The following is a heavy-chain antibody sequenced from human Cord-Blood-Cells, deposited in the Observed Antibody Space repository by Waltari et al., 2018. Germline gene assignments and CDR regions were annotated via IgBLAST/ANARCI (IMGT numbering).Heavy chain of an antibody. CDR3: ARGRGFDY. V-gene: IGHV4-34*01. Sequence: QVQLQQWGAGLLKPSETLSLTCAVYGGSFSGYSWSWIRQPPGKGLERIGEINHSGRTNYNPSLKSRVTISVDTSKNQVSLKLSSVTAADTAVYYCARGRGFDYWGQGTLVTVSS. J-gene: IGHJ4*02. CDR1: GGSFSGYS. D-gene: IGHD3-10*01. CDR2: INHSGRT.